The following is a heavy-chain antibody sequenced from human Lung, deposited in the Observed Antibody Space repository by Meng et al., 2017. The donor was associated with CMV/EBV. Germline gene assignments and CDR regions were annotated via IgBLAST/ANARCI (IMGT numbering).Heavy chain of an antibody. CDR3: AKDSLTIDCSGVSCHLDACDL. J-gene: IGHJ3*01. Sequence: GGSLRLXXAASGFTFSSYAMNWVRQAPGKGLEWVSYIYSGGSSTYYADSVKGRFTISRDNAKNTLYLQMNSLRAEDTTVYYCAKDSLTIDCSGVSCHLDACDLWGQGTXVTVSS. CDR2: IYSGGSST. D-gene: IGHD2-15*01. V-gene: IGHV3-23*03. CDR1: GFTFSSYA.